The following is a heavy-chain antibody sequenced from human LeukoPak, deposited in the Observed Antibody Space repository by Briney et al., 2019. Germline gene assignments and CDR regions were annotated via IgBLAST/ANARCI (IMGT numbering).Heavy chain of an antibody. CDR1: GFTFSSYW. J-gene: IGHJ4*02. V-gene: IGHV3-7*01. D-gene: IGHD3-3*01. CDR3: ARGARGGYLWSGYYFDY. CDR2: IKQDGSEK. Sequence: PGGSLRLSCAASGFTFSSYWMSWVRQAPGKGLEWVANIKQDGSEKYYVDSVKGRFTISRDNAKNSLYLQMNSLRAEDTAVYYCARGARGGYLWSGYYFDYWGQGTLVTVSS.